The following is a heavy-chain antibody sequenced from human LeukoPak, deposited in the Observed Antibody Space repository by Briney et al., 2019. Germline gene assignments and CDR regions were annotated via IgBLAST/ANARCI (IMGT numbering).Heavy chain of an antibody. CDR2: IYASGST. CDR3: ASYSGSYAYYGY. CDR1: GGSISSYY. J-gene: IGHJ4*02. V-gene: IGHV4-4*07. D-gene: IGHD1-26*01. Sequence: SETLSLTCTVSGGSISSYYWSWIRQPAGKGLEWIGRIYASGSTNYNPSLKSRVTMSVDTSKIQFSLKLSSVTAADTAVYYCASYSGSYAYYGYWGQGTLVTVSS.